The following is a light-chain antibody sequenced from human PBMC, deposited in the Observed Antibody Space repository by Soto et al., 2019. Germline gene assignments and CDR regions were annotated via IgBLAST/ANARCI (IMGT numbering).Light chain of an antibody. CDR1: SSDFGSYNR. CDR3: FSFTTTSTHV. V-gene: IGLV2-18*02. Sequence: QSALTQPPSVSGSPGQSVTISCTGTSSDFGSYNRVSWYQQPPGTAPKLIIYEDSNRPSGVPDRFSGSKSGNTASLTISGLQAEDEAEYFCFSFTTTSTHVFGTGTKVTVL. CDR2: EDS. J-gene: IGLJ1*01.